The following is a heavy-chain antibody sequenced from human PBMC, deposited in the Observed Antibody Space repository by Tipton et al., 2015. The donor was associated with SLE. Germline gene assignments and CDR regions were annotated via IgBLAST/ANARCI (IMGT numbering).Heavy chain of an antibody. D-gene: IGHD3-10*01. V-gene: IGHV4-59*01. CDR1: GGSISRYH. CDR3: ARRGNVSLGHAFDI. Sequence: TLSLTCTVSGGSISRYHWNWIRQPPGKGLDWIGHIFYSGSTNYNPSLKSRVTISLDTSKNQFSLTLSFVTAADTAVYYCARRGNVSLGHAFDIWGQGTMVTVSS. J-gene: IGHJ3*02. CDR2: IFYSGST.